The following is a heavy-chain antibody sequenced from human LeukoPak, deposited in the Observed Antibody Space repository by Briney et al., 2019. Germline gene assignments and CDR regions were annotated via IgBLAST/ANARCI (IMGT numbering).Heavy chain of an antibody. J-gene: IGHJ4*02. CDR1: VYTFTYFY. Sequence: ASVKVSCKASVYTFTYFYIHWVRQAPGQGLEWMGWMNPNSGDTSYAREFQDRVTMTRDTSLSTAYMELSRLRSDDTAVYFCARRPINCIITNCYVDYWGQGTLATVSS. CDR2: MNPNSGDT. V-gene: IGHV1-2*02. D-gene: IGHD2-2*01. CDR3: ARRPINCIITNCYVDY.